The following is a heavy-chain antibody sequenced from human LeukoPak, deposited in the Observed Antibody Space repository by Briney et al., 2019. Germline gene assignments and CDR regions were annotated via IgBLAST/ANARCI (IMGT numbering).Heavy chain of an antibody. CDR3: ARRPSGYSSSWGYYYYYMDV. V-gene: IGHV4-34*01. Sequence: PSETLSLTCTVSGGSISSYYWSWIRQPPGKGLEWIGEINHSGSTNYNPSLKSRVTISVDTSKNQFSLKLSSVTAADTAVYYCARRPSGYSSSWGYYYYYMDVWGKGTTVTISS. D-gene: IGHD6-13*01. J-gene: IGHJ6*03. CDR2: INHSGST. CDR1: GGSISSYY.